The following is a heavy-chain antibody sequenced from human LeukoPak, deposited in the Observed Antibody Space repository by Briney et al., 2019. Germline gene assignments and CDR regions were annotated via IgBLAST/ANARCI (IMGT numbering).Heavy chain of an antibody. J-gene: IGHJ4*02. D-gene: IGHD3-16*01. CDR3: ARTQLGFDY. V-gene: IGHV3-7*01. Sequence: PGGSLRLSCAASGFTFTTYWMTWVRQAPGKGLEWVANINQDGTEKYYVDSVKGRFTISRDKSKNTLYLQMNSLRAEDTAVYYCARTQLGFDYWGQGTLVTVSS. CDR1: GFTFTTYW. CDR2: INQDGTEK.